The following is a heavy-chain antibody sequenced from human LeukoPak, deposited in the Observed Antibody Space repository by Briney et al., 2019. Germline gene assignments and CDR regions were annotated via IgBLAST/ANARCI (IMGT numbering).Heavy chain of an antibody. CDR3: ARGATDTTRWFDP. CDR2: ISRTSEAT. CDR1: GFTFSSYS. V-gene: IGHV3-21*01. D-gene: IGHD1-7*01. J-gene: IGHJ5*02. Sequence: GGSLRLSCAASGFTFSSYSMNWVRQAPGRGLEWVSIISRTSEATFYADSVKGRFTISRDNAKNSLYLQMNGLRAEDTATYYCARGATDTTRWFDPWGQGTLVTVSS.